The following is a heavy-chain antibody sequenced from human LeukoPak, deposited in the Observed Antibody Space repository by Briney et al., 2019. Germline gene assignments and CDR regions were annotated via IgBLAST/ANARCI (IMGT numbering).Heavy chain of an antibody. CDR1: GFTFSSYS. V-gene: IGHV3-21*01. D-gene: IGHD5-24*01. CDR3: VRDQEMASDY. Sequence: GGSLRLSCAASGFTFSSYSMNWVRQAPGKGLEWVSSISSSSSYINYADSVKGRFTISRDNAKNSLYLQMNSLRAEDTAVYYCVRDQEMASDYWGQGTLVTVSS. J-gene: IGHJ4*02. CDR2: ISSSSSYI.